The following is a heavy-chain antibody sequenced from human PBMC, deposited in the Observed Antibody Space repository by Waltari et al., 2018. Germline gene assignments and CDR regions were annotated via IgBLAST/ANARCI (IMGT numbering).Heavy chain of an antibody. Sequence: QVQLQESGPGLVKPSQTLSLTCTVSGGSISSGGYYWSWIRQHPGKGLEWIGYIYHSGSTYYNPSLKSRVTISVDRSKNQFSLKLSSVTAADTAVYYCARVTPAPDYGEPTFDYWGQGTLVTVSS. CDR2: IYHSGST. V-gene: IGHV4-31*03. J-gene: IGHJ4*02. D-gene: IGHD4-17*01. CDR3: ARVTPAPDYGEPTFDY. CDR1: GGSISSGGYY.